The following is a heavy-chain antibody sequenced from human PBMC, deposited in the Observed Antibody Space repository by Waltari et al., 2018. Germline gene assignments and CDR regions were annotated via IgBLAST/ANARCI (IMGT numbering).Heavy chain of an antibody. V-gene: IGHV4-61*09. CDR1: GGSISSGSYY. CDR2: IDTSGIP. Sequence: QVQLQESGPGLVKPSQTLSLTCTVSGGSISSGSYYWSWIRQPAGKGLEWSGDIDTSGIPTYTPSLKSRVTISVDTSKNQFSLKLSSVTAADTAVYYCAGVGARGFRYGMDVWGQGTTVTVSS. D-gene: IGHD1-26*01. CDR3: AGVGARGFRYGMDV. J-gene: IGHJ6*02.